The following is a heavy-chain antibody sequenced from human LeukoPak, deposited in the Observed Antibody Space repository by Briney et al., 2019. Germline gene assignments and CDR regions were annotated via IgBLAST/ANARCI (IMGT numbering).Heavy chain of an antibody. D-gene: IGHD2-15*01. CDR3: AKGSLSGGTHYFDF. J-gene: IGHJ4*02. CDR2: ISGSVVST. CDR1: GFTFSISA. Sequence: PGGSLRLSCAASGFTFSISAMSWVRQAQGKRLESVSGISGSVVSTYYADSVKGRFTISRDNSKNTLYLQMNSLRAGDTAVYYCAKGSLSGGTHYFDFWGQGTLVTVSS. V-gene: IGHV3-23*01.